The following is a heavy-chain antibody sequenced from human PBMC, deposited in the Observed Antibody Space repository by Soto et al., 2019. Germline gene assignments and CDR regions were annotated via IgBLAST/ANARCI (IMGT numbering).Heavy chain of an antibody. CDR3: ASGGSSLNFDS. V-gene: IGHV3-74*01. J-gene: IGHJ4*02. CDR1: GFTFRSYW. D-gene: IGHD6-6*01. CDR2: INSDGSST. Sequence: VGSLRLSCAASGFTFRSYWMQWVRQAPGKGLVWVSWINSDGSSTSYADSVKGRFTISRDNAKNTLYLQMNSLRAEDTAVYYCASGGSSLNFDSWGQGTLVNVSS.